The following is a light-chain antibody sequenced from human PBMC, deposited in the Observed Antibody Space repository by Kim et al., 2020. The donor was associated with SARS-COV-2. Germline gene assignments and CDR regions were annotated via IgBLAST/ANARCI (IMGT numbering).Light chain of an antibody. CDR3: QVWDSSGDHVI. CDR1: NIGSKN. J-gene: IGLJ2*01. Sequence: SYELTQSPSVSVAPGKTARIPCGGNNIGSKNVHWYQQKPGQAPVLVISYDTDRPSGIPERFSGSNSGNTATLTISRVEAGDEADYYCQVWDSSGDHVIFGGGTQLTVL. V-gene: IGLV3-21*04. CDR2: YDT.